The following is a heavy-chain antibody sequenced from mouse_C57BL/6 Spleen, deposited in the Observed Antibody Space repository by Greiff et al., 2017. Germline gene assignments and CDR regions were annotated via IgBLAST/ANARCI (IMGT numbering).Heavy chain of an antibody. J-gene: IGHJ1*03. CDR1: GFNIKDYY. Sequence: EVQLQQSGAELVKPGASVKLSCTASGFNIKDYYMHWVKQRTEQGLEWIGRIDPEDGETKYAPKFQGKATITADTSSNTAYLQLSSLTSEDTAVYYGASSTVVAKEDWYFDVWGTGTTVTVSS. CDR3: ASSTVVAKEDWYFDV. D-gene: IGHD1-1*01. V-gene: IGHV14-2*01. CDR2: IDPEDGET.